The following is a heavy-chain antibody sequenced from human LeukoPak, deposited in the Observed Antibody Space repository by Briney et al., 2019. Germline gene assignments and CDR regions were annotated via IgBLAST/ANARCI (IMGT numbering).Heavy chain of an antibody. CDR1: GFIFTSYA. Sequence: GGSLRLSCAASGFIFTSYAMSWVRQAPGKGLEWIGRIRNKANSYTTEYAASVKGRFTVSRDDSKNSLFLQMNSLESEDTAVYYCARRNSVTQGLDNWGQGTLVTVSS. CDR2: IRNKANSYTT. V-gene: IGHV3-72*01. D-gene: IGHD5/OR15-5a*01. CDR3: ARRNSVTQGLDN. J-gene: IGHJ4*02.